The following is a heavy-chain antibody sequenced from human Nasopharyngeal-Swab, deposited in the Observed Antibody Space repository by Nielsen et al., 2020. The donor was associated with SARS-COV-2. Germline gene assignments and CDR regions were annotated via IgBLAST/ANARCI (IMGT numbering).Heavy chain of an antibody. CDR2: ISAYNGNT. Sequence: ASVKVSCKASGYTFTSYGISWVRQAPGQGLERMGWISAYNGNTNYAQKLQGRVTMTTDTSTSTAYMELRSLRSDDTAVYYCARDPAFKDPANGNYYYYGMDVWGQGTTVTVSS. J-gene: IGHJ6*02. CDR1: GYTFTSYG. V-gene: IGHV1-18*01. D-gene: IGHD1-14*01. CDR3: ARDPAFKDPANGNYYYYGMDV.